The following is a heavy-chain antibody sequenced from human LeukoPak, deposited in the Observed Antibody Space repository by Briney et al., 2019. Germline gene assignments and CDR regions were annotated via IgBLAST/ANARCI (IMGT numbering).Heavy chain of an antibody. CDR2: ISGSGGST. Sequence: GGSLRLSCAASGFTFSSYAMSWVRQAPGKGLEWVSAISGSGGSTYYADSVKGRFTISRDSSKNTLYLQMNSLRAEDTAVYYCAKDTRITMIVVVGGFDICGQGTMVTVSS. D-gene: IGHD3-22*01. CDR1: GFTFSSYA. J-gene: IGHJ3*02. V-gene: IGHV3-23*01. CDR3: AKDTRITMIVVVGGFDI.